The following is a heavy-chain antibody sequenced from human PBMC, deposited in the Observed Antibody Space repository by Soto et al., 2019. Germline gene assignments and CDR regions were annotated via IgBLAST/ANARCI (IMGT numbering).Heavy chain of an antibody. Sequence: ASVKVSCKASGYTFTSYAMHWVRQAPGQRLEWMGWINAGNGNTKYSQKFQGRVTITRDTSASTAYMELSSLRSEDTAVYYCERETTGTTWGDAFDIWGQGTMVTVSS. CDR2: INAGNGNT. CDR3: ERETTGTTWGDAFDI. V-gene: IGHV1-3*01. CDR1: GYTFTSYA. D-gene: IGHD1-7*01. J-gene: IGHJ3*02.